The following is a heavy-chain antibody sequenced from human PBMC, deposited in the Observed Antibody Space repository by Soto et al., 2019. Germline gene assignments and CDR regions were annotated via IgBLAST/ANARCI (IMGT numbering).Heavy chain of an antibody. CDR1: GYTFTSYY. CDR3: ARGVRNEDIVATPPDY. V-gene: IGHV1-46*03. CDR2: INPSGGST. J-gene: IGHJ4*02. D-gene: IGHD5-12*01. Sequence: GASVKVSCKASGYTFTSYYMHWVRQAPGQGLEWMGIINPSGGSTSYAQKFQGRVTMTRDTSTSTVYMELSSLRSEDTAVYYCARGVRNEDIVATPPDYWGQGTLVTVSS.